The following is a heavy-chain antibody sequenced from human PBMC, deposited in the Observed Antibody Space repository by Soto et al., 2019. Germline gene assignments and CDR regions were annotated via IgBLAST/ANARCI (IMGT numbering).Heavy chain of an antibody. V-gene: IGHV4-30-2*01. D-gene: IGHD2-21*01. CDR2: IYHSGST. CDR1: GGSISSGGYS. Sequence: QLQLQESGSGLVKPSQTLSLTCAVSGGSISSGGYSWSWIRQPPGKGLEWIGYIYHSGSTYYNPSCKRRVTRSVDRSKNQFSLKLSSVTAADSAVYYCAGVRGPYCGGECYPPTPNWFDPWGQGTLVTVSS. CDR3: AGVRGPYCGGECYPPTPNWFDP. J-gene: IGHJ5*02.